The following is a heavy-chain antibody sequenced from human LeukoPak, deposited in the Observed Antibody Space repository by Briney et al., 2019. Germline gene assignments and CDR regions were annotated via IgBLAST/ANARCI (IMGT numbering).Heavy chain of an antibody. CDR2: ISYDGSNK. D-gene: IGHD2-21*01. V-gene: IGHV3-30*03. J-gene: IGHJ4*02. CDR1: GFTFSSYG. CDR3: HIWSGDY. Sequence: GGSLRLSCAASGFTFSSYGMHWVRQAPGKGLEWVAVISYDGSNKYYADSVKGRFTIPRDNSKNTLYLQMNSLRAEDTAVYYCHIWSGDYWGQGTLVTVSS.